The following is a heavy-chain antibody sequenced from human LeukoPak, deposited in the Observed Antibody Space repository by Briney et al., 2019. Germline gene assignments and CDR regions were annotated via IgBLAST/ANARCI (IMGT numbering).Heavy chain of an antibody. V-gene: IGHV3-23*01. Sequence: GGSLRLSCAASGFTFSSYAMSWVRQAPGKGLEWVSAISSSGGSTYYADSVNGRFSISRDNSKNTLYLQMNSRRAEDTAVYYCAKDSGDYAGCFDYCGQGTLVTVSS. CDR1: GFTFSSYA. CDR3: AKDSGDYAGCFDY. D-gene: IGHD4-17*01. CDR2: ISSSGGST. J-gene: IGHJ4*02.